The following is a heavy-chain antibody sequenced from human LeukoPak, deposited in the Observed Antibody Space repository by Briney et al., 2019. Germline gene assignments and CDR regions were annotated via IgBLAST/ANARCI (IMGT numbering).Heavy chain of an antibody. CDR3: ATVSSGWRYFDY. J-gene: IGHJ4*02. D-gene: IGHD6-19*01. CDR1: GFTFSSYSMN. CDR2: IYYSGST. Sequence: PGGSLRLSCAASGFTFSSYSMNWVRQAPGKGLEWIGNIYYSGSTYYNPSLKSRITISEDTSKNQFSLKLRSVTAADTAVYYCATVSSGWRYFDYWGQGTLVTVSS. V-gene: IGHV4-59*04.